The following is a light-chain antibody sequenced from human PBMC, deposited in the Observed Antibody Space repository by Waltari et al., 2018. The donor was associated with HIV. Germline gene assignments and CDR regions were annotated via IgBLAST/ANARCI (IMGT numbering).Light chain of an antibody. CDR1: GGN. CDR3: CSYVGVVNSFVL. J-gene: IGLJ2*01. CDR2: EAS. Sequence: PLPNPPPFPGPPGSPTTFPSLGPGGNFSPCTQQHPGKAPKLIIYEASKRPSGVSDRFSASKSGNTASLTISGLQAEDEADYHCCSYVGVVNSFVLFGGGTKLTVL. V-gene: IGLV2-23*01.